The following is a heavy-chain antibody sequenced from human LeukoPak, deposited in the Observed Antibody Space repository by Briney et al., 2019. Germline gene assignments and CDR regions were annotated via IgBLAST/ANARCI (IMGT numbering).Heavy chain of an antibody. CDR2: ISGSGGST. CDR1: GFTFSSYA. V-gene: IGHV3-23*01. Sequence: PGGSLRLSCAASGFTFSSYAMRWVRQAPGKGLEWVSAISGSGGSTYYADSVKGRFTISRDNSKNTLYLQMNSLRAEDTAVYYCAKDRQDYDSGDYFDYWGQGTLVTVSS. CDR3: AKDRQDYDSGDYFDY. D-gene: IGHD3-22*01. J-gene: IGHJ4*02.